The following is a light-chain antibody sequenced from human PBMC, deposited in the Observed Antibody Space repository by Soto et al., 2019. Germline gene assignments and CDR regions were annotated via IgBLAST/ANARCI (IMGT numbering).Light chain of an antibody. Sequence: QSALTQPASVSGSPGQSITISCTGTSSDVGYYNYVSWYQQHPGKAPKLMIYDVSNRPSGVSNRFSGSKSGNTASLTISGLQAEDKAEYYCSSYTSTSTLVFGTGTKLTVL. CDR1: SSDVGYYNY. CDR3: SSYTSTSTLV. CDR2: DVS. J-gene: IGLJ1*01. V-gene: IGLV2-14*03.